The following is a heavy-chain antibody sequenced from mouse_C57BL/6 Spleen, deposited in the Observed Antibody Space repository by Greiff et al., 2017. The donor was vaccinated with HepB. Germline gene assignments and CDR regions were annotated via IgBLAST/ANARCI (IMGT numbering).Heavy chain of an antibody. CDR3: ARRGYYSNFGFAY. D-gene: IGHD2-5*01. CDR2: FHPYNDDT. Sequence: QVQLQQSGAELVKPGASVKMSCKASGYTFTTYPIEWVKQNHGKSLEWIGNFHPYNDDTKYNEKFKGKATLTVVKSSSTVYLELSRLTSDDSAVYDCARRGYYSNFGFAYWGQGTLVTVSA. J-gene: IGHJ3*01. CDR1: GYTFTTYP. V-gene: IGHV1-47*01.